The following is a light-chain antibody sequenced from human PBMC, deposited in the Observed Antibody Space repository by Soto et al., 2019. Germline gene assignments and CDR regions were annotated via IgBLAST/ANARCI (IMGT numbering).Light chain of an antibody. CDR1: QSVTNY. CDR3: QQRTYWPWT. Sequence: EIVLTQSPATLSLSPGERATLSCRASQSVTNYLTWFQQKPGQAPRLLIFEASNRATGIPARFSASGSGTDFTLTISTLEPEDFAIYYCQQRTYWPWTFGRGTKVEIK. CDR2: EAS. J-gene: IGKJ1*01. V-gene: IGKV3-11*01.